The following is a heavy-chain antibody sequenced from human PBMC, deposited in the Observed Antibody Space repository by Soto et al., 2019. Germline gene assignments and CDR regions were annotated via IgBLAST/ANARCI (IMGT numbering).Heavy chain of an antibody. CDR1: GGSISSYY. CDR3: ARVNDYGGLN. J-gene: IGHJ4*02. D-gene: IGHD4-17*01. V-gene: IGHV4-59*08. CDR2: IYYSGST. Sequence: SETLSLTCTVSGGSISSYYWSWIRQPPGKGLEWIGYIYYSGSTNYNPSLKSRVTISVDTSKNQFSLKLSSVTAADTAVYYCARVNDYGGLNWGQGTLVTVSS.